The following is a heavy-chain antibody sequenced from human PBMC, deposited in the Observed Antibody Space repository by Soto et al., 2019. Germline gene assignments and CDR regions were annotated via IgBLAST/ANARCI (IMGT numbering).Heavy chain of an antibody. V-gene: IGHV1-18*01. CDR2: ISPFNGNT. D-gene: IGHD4-4*01. CDR3: VRDYSSFPAF. J-gene: IGHJ4*02. Sequence: ASVKVSCKTSGYSFTRYGLSWVRQTPGQGLEWMGWISPFNGNTNYAHNFRGKITMTTDTSTNTAYLEVRSLTYDDTAVYFCVRDYSSFPAFWGQGTLVTVSS. CDR1: GYSFTRYG.